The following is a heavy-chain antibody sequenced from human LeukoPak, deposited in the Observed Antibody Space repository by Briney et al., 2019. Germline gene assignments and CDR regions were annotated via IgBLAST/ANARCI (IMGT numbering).Heavy chain of an antibody. CDR3: AIYPLYYYDSSGYRLQSLDY. D-gene: IGHD3-22*01. Sequence: GGSLRLSCAASGFTFSSYGMHWVRQAPGKGLEWVAVISYDGSNKYYADSVKGRFTISRDNSKNTLYLQMNSLRAEDTAVYYCAIYPLYYYDSSGYRLQSLDYWGQGTLVTVSS. J-gene: IGHJ4*02. CDR2: ISYDGSNK. V-gene: IGHV3-30*03. CDR1: GFTFSSYG.